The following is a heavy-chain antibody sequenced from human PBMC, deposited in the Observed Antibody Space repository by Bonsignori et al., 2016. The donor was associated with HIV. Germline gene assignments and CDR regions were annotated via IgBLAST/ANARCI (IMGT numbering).Heavy chain of an antibody. J-gene: IGHJ3*02. CDR2: VSWNSGSI. Sequence: SLKISCAASGFTFDDYAMHWVRQAPGKGLEWVSGVSWNSGSIGYADSVKGRFTISRDNAKNSLYLQMNSLRPEDTALYYCAKGSGGYLNWAFDIWGQGTKVTVSS. CDR1: GFTFDDYA. D-gene: IGHD2-15*01. V-gene: IGHV3-9*01. CDR3: AKGSGGYLNWAFDI.